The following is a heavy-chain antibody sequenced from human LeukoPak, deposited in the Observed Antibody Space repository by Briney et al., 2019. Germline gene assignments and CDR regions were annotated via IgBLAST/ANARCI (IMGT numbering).Heavy chain of an antibody. CDR3: ARDISGGYSSSWYPNWFDP. D-gene: IGHD6-13*01. CDR1: GGSISSYY. J-gene: IGHJ5*02. Sequence: PSETLSLTCTVSGGSISSYYWSWIRQPAGKGLEWIGRIYTSGSTKYNPSLKSRVTMSVDTSKNQFSLKLSSVTAADTAVYYCARDISGGYSSSWYPNWFDPWGQGTLVTVSS. CDR2: IYTSGST. V-gene: IGHV4-4*07.